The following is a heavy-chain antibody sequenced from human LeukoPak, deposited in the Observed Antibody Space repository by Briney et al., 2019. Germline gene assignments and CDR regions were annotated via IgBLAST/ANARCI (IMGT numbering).Heavy chain of an antibody. CDR1: GYTFTGYY. Sequence: ASVKVSCKASGYTFTGYYMHWMRQAPEQGLEWMGWINPNSGGTNYAQKFQGRVTMTRDTSISTAYMELSRLRSDDTAVYYCARASRYSSGWYVWFDPWGQGTLVTVSS. V-gene: IGHV1-2*02. CDR2: INPNSGGT. CDR3: ARASRYSSGWYVWFDP. J-gene: IGHJ5*02. D-gene: IGHD6-19*01.